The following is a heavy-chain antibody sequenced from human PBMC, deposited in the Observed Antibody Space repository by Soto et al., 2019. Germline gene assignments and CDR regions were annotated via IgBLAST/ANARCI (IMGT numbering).Heavy chain of an antibody. J-gene: IGHJ4*02. Sequence: PVGSLRLSCAASGFIFSTYWMSWVRQTPGKGLEWVANIKQDGSEKYYVDSVKGRFTISRDNAKNSVYLQMNSLRAEDAAVYYCVKIYYYDSSTYYSYYFDYWGQGTLVTVSS. CDR2: IKQDGSEK. D-gene: IGHD3-22*01. V-gene: IGHV3-7*01. CDR1: GFIFSTYW. CDR3: VKIYYYDSSTYYSYYFDY.